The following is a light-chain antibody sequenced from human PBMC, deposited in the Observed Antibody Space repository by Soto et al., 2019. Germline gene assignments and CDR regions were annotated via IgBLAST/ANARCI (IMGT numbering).Light chain of an antibody. CDR1: SSDVGGYNY. CDR2: DVS. Sequence: QSALTQPASVSGSPGQSITISCTGTSSDVGGYNYVSWYQQHPGKAPKLMIYDVSNRPSGVSNRFSGSKSGNTASLTISGLQAEDDTDYYCSSYTSSIWVFGGGTKLTVL. CDR3: SSYTSSIWV. J-gene: IGLJ3*02. V-gene: IGLV2-14*01.